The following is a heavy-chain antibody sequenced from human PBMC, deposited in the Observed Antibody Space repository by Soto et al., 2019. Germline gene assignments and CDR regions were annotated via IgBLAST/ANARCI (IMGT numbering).Heavy chain of an antibody. CDR2: IYYSGST. CDR1: GXSXXXXX. J-gene: IGHJ4*02. CDR3: XXXXXXXXXXXXXYSR. Sequence: QVQLQESGPGLVKPSETLSLTCTVSGXSXXXXXXXXXRQXPGKXXXXLGYIYYSGSTNYNPSLKSRVTIXXXXSXXXXXXXXXXXXXXXXXXXXXXXXXXXXXXXXXXYSRWGQGTLVTVSS. V-gene: IGHV4-59*01. D-gene: IGHD2-15*01.